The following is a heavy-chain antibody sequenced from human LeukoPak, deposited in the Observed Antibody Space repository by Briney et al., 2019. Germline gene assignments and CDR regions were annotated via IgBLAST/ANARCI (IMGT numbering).Heavy chain of an antibody. Sequence: SETLSLTCTVSGGSISSYYWSWIRQPPGKGLEWIGYIYYSGSTNYNPSPKSRVTISVDTSKNQFSLKLSSVTAADTAVYYCARHDRDGYPDYWGQGTLITVSS. D-gene: IGHD5-24*01. CDR1: GGSISSYY. CDR3: ARHDRDGYPDY. CDR2: IYYSGST. V-gene: IGHV4-59*08. J-gene: IGHJ4*02.